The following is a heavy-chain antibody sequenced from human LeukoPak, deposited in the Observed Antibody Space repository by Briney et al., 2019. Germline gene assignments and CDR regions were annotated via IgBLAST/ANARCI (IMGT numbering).Heavy chain of an antibody. J-gene: IGHJ4*02. Sequence: GGSLRLSCAASGFTFSSYAMSWVRQAPGKGLEWVSAISGSGGSTYYADSVKGRFTISRDNSRDTLYLQMNSLRAEDTAVYYCAKGYYDYVWGSYYFDXXGQGTLVTV. CDR3: AKGYYDYVWGSYYFDX. CDR1: GFTFSSYA. V-gene: IGHV3-23*01. CDR2: ISGSGGST. D-gene: IGHD3-16*01.